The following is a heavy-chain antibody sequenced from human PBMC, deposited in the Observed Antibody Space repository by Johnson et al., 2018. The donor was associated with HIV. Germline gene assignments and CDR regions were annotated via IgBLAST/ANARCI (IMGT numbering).Heavy chain of an antibody. D-gene: IGHD1-26*01. J-gene: IGHJ3*02. CDR2: ISGSGVST. CDR3: TTVTTPRGSYGYDAFDI. V-gene: IGHV3-23*04. Sequence: VQLVESGGGLVQPGRSLRLSCAASGFTFDDYAMHWVRQAPGKGLEWVSAISGSGVSTYYADSVKGRFTISRDNSKNTLYLQMNSLKTEDTAVYYCTTVTTPRGSYGYDAFDIWGQGTMVTVSS. CDR1: GFTFDDYA.